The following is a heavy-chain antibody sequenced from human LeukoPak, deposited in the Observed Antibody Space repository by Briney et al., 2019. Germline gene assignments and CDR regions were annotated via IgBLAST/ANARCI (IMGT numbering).Heavy chain of an antibody. J-gene: IGHJ4*02. V-gene: IGHV4-39*01. Sequence: PSETLSLTCTVSGGSISSSSYYWGWIRQPPGKGLEWIGSIYYSGSTYYNPSLKSRVTISVDTSKNQFSLKLSSVTAADTAVYYCARYYYDSSGYYRGPNFDYWGQGTLVTVSS. D-gene: IGHD3-22*01. CDR1: GGSISSSSYY. CDR3: ARYYYDSSGYYRGPNFDY. CDR2: IYYSGST.